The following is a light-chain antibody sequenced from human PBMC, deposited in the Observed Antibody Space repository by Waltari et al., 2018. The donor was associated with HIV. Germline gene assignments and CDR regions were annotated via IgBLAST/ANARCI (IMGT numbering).Light chain of an antibody. CDR1: QTVSSTY. CDR3: QQYDRSPQT. Sequence: EVVLTQSPGTLSLSPGERATLSCRASQTVSSTYLAWYQQKPGPAPRLLIYGASSRATGIPDRFSGSGSGTDFTLTISRLEPEDFAVYYCQQYDRSPQTFGQGTKVEIK. V-gene: IGKV3-20*01. J-gene: IGKJ1*01. CDR2: GAS.